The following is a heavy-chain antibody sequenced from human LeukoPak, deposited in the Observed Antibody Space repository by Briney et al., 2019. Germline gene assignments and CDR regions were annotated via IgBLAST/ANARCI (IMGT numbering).Heavy chain of an antibody. J-gene: IGHJ5*02. CDR3: AKSLVAGPQKWFDP. CDR2: ISNDGSDK. Sequence: GGSLRLSCAASGFTFSKYGMHWVRQAPGKGLEWVTVISNDGSDKYYVDSVKGRFTISRDNSKNTLYLQMNSLRAEDTAVYYCAKSLVAGPQKWFDPWGQGTLVTVSS. CDR1: GFTFSKYG. D-gene: IGHD6-19*01. V-gene: IGHV3-30*18.